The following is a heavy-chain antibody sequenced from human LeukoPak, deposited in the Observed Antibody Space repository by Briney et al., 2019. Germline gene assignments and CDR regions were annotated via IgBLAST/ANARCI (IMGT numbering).Heavy chain of an antibody. V-gene: IGHV3-33*06. CDR3: AKEQQRRAAGTPHYYYYYMDV. D-gene: IGHD6-13*01. Sequence: GGSLRLSCAVSGFTFSSYGMHWVRQAPGKGLEWVGVIWYGGSNKYYADSVKGRFTISRDNSKNTLYLQMNSPRAEDTAVYYCAKEQQRRAAGTPHYYYYYMDVWGKGTTVTVSS. CDR1: GFTFSSYG. J-gene: IGHJ6*03. CDR2: IWYGGSNK.